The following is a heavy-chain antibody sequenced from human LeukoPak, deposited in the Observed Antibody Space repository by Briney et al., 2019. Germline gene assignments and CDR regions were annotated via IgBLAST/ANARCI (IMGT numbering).Heavy chain of an antibody. D-gene: IGHD3-10*01. Sequence: PGGSLRLSCTASGFTFTNYAMHWVRQAPGKGLEWVGVLAYDGSNKNYADSVKGRFNISRDNSKNTLHLQMDGLRREDTAVYFCVRGFGGYGSPRGLRDGWGQGTLVIVSS. J-gene: IGHJ4*02. CDR3: VRGFGGYGSPRGLRDG. V-gene: IGHV3-30*04. CDR1: GFTFTNYA. CDR2: LAYDGSNK.